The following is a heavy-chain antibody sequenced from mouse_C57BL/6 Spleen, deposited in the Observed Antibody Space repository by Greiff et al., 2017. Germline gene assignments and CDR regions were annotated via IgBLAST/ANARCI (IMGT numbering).Heavy chain of an antibody. J-gene: IGHJ3*01. V-gene: IGHV1-64*01. CDR3: ARGDYGSPWFAY. D-gene: IGHD1-1*01. CDR2: IHPNSGST. CDR1: GYTFISYW. Sequence: QVQLQQPGAELVKPGASVKLSCKASGYTFISYWMHWVKQRPGQGLEWIGMIHPNSGSTNYNEKFKSKATLTVDKSSSTAYMQLSSLTSEDSAVYYCARGDYGSPWFAYWGQGTLVTVSA.